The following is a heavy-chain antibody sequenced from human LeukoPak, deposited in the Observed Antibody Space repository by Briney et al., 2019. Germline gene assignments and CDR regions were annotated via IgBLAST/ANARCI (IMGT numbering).Heavy chain of an antibody. J-gene: IGHJ4*02. D-gene: IGHD2-2*01. CDR2: IYTSGST. V-gene: IGHV4-4*09. CDR3: AGQKYQRFSYFDY. Sequence: SETLSLICTVSGGSISSYYWSWIRQPPGKGLEWLGYIYTSGSTNYNPSLKSRVTISVDTSKNQFSLKLSSVTAADTAVYYCAGQKYQRFSYFDYWGQGTLVTVSS. CDR1: GGSISSYY.